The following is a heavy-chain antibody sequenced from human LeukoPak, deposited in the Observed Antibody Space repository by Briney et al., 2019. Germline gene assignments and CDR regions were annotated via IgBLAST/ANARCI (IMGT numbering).Heavy chain of an antibody. J-gene: IGHJ4*02. CDR3: ARDLGAAAVLFDY. CDR2: ISSSGSTI. D-gene: IGHD6-13*01. Sequence: GGSLRLSCAVSGFTFSSYEMNWVRQAPGKGLEWVSYISSSGSTIYYADSVKGRFTISRDNAKNSLYLQMNSLRAEDTAVYYCARDLGAAAVLFDYWGQGTLVTVSS. V-gene: IGHV3-48*03. CDR1: GFTFSSYE.